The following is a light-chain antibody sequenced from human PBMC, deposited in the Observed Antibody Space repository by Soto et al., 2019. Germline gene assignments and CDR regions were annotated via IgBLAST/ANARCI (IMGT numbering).Light chain of an antibody. CDR2: DVT. CDR3: SSYSSRSTLE. CDR1: SSDVGAYSY. J-gene: IGLJ2*01. Sequence: QSALTQPASVSGSPGQSITISCTGTSSDVGAYSYVSWYQQHPDKAPKLLIYDVTNRPSGVSNRFSGSKSGNTASLTISGLQAEDEADYYCSSYSSRSTLEFGGGTKLTVL. V-gene: IGLV2-14*01.